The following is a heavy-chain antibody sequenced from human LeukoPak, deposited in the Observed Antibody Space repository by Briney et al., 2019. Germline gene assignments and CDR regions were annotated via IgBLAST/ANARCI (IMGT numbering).Heavy chain of an antibody. Sequence: PSETLSLTCTVSGGSISSYYWSWIRQPPGKGLEWIGYIYYSGSTNYNPSLKSRVTISVDTSKNQFSLKLSSVTAADTAVYYCARVDYYDSSGYYLNNWFVPWGQGTLVTVSS. V-gene: IGHV4-59*01. D-gene: IGHD3-22*01. J-gene: IGHJ5*02. CDR1: GGSISSYY. CDR2: IYYSGST. CDR3: ARVDYYDSSGYYLNNWFVP.